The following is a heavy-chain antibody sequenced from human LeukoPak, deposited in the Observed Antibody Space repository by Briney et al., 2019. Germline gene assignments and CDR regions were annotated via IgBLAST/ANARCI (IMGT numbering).Heavy chain of an antibody. Sequence: SETLSLTCTVSGGSISSGSYYWSWIRQPAGKGLEWIGRIYTSGSTNYNPSLKSRVTISVDTSKNQFSLKLSSVTAADTAVYYCARDDGYYDSSGYYSWGQGTLVTVSS. CDR2: IYTSGST. J-gene: IGHJ4*02. V-gene: IGHV4-61*02. CDR1: GGSISSGSYY. D-gene: IGHD3-22*01. CDR3: ARDDGYYDSSGYYS.